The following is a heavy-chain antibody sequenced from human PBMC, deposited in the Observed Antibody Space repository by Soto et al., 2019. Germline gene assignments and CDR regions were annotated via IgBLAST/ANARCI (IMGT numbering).Heavy chain of an antibody. V-gene: IGHV3-7*01. Sequence: EVQLVESGGGVVQPGGSLRLSCAASGFTFSSYCMHWARQAPGKGLEWVASMYRDGSEKSYVDSVEGRFTISRDNAKNSLFRLMNRMSPEDTAVSYCGCGAGRRGDYCGQPALGTV. CDR1: GFTFSSYC. CDR2: MYRDGSEK. CDR3: GCGAGRRGDY. J-gene: IGHJ4*02. D-gene: IGHD3-10*01.